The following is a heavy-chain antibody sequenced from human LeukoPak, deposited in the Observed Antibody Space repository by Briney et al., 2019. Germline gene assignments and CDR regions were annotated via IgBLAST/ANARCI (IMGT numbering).Heavy chain of an antibody. Sequence: PSETLSLTCAVYGGSFNGYYWSWIRQPPGKGLEWIGEINHSGSTNYNPSLKSRVTISVDTSKNQFSLNLNSVTAADTAVYYCARGPDSGSYYAWFDPWGQGTLVTVSS. J-gene: IGHJ5*02. CDR3: ARGPDSGSYYAWFDP. D-gene: IGHD3-10*01. CDR1: GGSFNGYY. V-gene: IGHV4-34*01. CDR2: INHSGST.